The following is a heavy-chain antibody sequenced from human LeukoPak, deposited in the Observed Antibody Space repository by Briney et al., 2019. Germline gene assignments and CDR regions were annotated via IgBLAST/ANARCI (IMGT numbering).Heavy chain of an antibody. V-gene: IGHV4-39*02. CDR2: IYYSGST. CDR3: ARGGLGGITAYSNYLFDY. Sequence: PSETLSLTCTVSGGSISSSSYYWGWIRQPPGKGLEWIGSIYYSGSTNYNPSLKSRVTISIDTSKNHFSLNLTSVTAADTAVYYCARGGLGGITAYSNYLFDYWGQGTLVTVSS. D-gene: IGHD4-11*01. CDR1: GGSISSSSYY. J-gene: IGHJ4*02.